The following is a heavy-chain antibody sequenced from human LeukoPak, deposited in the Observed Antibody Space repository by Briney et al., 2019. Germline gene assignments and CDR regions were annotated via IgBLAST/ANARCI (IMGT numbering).Heavy chain of an antibody. J-gene: IGHJ4*02. CDR3: ARRVRGGWGILYYFDY. CDR1: GGSTSSSDYY. V-gene: IGHV4-39*01. D-gene: IGHD6-19*01. Sequence: SETLSLTCTVSGGSTSSSDYYWGWVRQPPGKGLEWIGSVYYSGTTYYNPSLKSRVTISVDTSKNQFSLKLSSVTAADTSMYYCARRVRGGWGILYYFDYWGQGTLVTVSS. CDR2: VYYSGTT.